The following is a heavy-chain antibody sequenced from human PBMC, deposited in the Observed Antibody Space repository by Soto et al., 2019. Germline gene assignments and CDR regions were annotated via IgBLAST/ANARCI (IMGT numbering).Heavy chain of an antibody. CDR3: AREGITMVRGIRNYYYVDV. CDR2: ISSSSSTI. J-gene: IGHJ6*03. Sequence: PGGSLRLSCAASGFTFSSYSMNWVRQAPGKGLEWVSYISSSSSTICYADSVKGRFTISRDNAKNSLYLQMNSLRAEDTAVYYCAREGITMVRGIRNYYYVDVWGKGTTVTVSS. D-gene: IGHD3-10*01. CDR1: GFTFSSYS. V-gene: IGHV3-48*01.